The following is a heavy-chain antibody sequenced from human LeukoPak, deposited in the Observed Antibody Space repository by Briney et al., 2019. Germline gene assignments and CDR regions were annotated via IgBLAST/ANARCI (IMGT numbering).Heavy chain of an antibody. CDR2: INPSGGST. V-gene: IGHV1-46*01. D-gene: IGHD6-19*01. Sequence: WASVKVSCKASGYTFTSYYMHWVRQAPGQGLEWMGIINPSGGSTSYAQKFQGRVTMTRDMSTSTVYMELSSLRSEDTAVYYCARDLEWLRFDYWGQGTLVTVSS. CDR1: GYTFTSYY. J-gene: IGHJ4*02. CDR3: ARDLEWLRFDY.